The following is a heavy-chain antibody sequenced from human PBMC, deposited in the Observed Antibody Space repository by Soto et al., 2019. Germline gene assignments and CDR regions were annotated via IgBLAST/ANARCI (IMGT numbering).Heavy chain of an antibody. V-gene: IGHV1-69*06. CDR2: LIPIFGTA. Sequence: QVQLVQSGAEVKKPGSAVEVSCKASGGTFSSYALSWVRQAPGQGLEWMGGLIPIFGTANYAQKFQGRVTITADKSTSTAYMELSSLRSEDTAVYYCAREEGCCSGGSCYSGLCMDVWGQGTTVTVSS. CDR1: GGTFSSYA. CDR3: AREEGCCSGGSCYSGLCMDV. J-gene: IGHJ6*02. D-gene: IGHD2-15*01.